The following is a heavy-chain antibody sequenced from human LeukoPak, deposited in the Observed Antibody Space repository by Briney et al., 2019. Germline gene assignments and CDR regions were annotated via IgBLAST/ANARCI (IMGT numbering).Heavy chain of an antibody. Sequence: PSETLSLTCSVSGGSITSDTYYWGWIRQPPGKGLEWIGTMYYSGNTDYNPSLKSRITISVDTSKNQFYLKLTSVTAADTALYYCALPYFGAGVDAFDIWGQGTRVVVSS. CDR2: MYYSGNT. CDR3: ALPYFGAGVDAFDI. V-gene: IGHV4-39*07. D-gene: IGHD3-10*01. J-gene: IGHJ3*02. CDR1: GGSITSDTYY.